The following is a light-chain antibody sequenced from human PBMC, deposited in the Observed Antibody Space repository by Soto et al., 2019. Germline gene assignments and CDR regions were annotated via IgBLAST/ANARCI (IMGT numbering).Light chain of an antibody. CDR3: QQYYSLPQT. CDR2: GAS. V-gene: IGKV3D-15*01. J-gene: IGKJ1*01. Sequence: LSLSPGTLSISPGKRATLSCRASQSVSSYLAWYQQKPGQAPRLLIYGASSRATGIPDRFSGSGSGTDFTLTISSLQAEDVAVYYCQQYYSLPQTFGQGTKVDIK. CDR1: QSVSSY.